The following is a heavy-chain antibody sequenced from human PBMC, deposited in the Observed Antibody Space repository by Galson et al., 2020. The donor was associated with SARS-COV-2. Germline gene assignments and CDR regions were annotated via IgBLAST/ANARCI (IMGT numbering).Heavy chain of an antibody. Sequence: GGSLRLSCTASGLTFGDYAMSWVRQVPGEGLEWVGLIRSKVYGGTTEYAASVKGKFIISRDDSKSIAYLQVNSLKTEYTAVYYCTRDPETGASHYMDVWGQGTTVTVSS. CDR2: IRSKVYGGTT. CDR1: GLTFGDYA. J-gene: IGHJ6*03. CDR3: TRDPETGASHYMDV. V-gene: IGHV3-49*04. D-gene: IGHD1-26*01.